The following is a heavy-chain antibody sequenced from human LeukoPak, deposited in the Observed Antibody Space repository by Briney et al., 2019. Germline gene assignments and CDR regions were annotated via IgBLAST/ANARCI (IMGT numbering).Heavy chain of an antibody. D-gene: IGHD3-9*01. Sequence: PGGSLRLSCAASGFTYSSYSMNWVRQGPGKGLEWVSSISSSSSYIYYADSVKGRFTISRDNAKNSLYLQMNSLRAEDTAVYYCARALTGYYAVGYWGQGTLVTVSS. J-gene: IGHJ4*02. CDR3: ARALTGYYAVGY. CDR1: GFTYSSYS. CDR2: ISSSSSYI. V-gene: IGHV3-21*01.